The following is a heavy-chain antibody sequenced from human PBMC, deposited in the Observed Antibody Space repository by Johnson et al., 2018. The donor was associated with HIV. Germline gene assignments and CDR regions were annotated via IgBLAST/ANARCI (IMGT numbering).Heavy chain of an antibody. CDR2: IGTAGDT. J-gene: IGHJ3*02. CDR3: ARGRDSSGFNDAFDI. CDR1: GFTFSSYD. D-gene: IGHD3-22*01. V-gene: IGHV3-13*01. Sequence: VQLVESGGGLVQPGGSLRLSCAASGFTFSSYDMHWVRQATGKGLEWVSAIGTAGDTYYPGSVKGRFTIPRENAKNSLYLQMNSLRAGDTAVYYCARGRDSSGFNDAFDIWGQGTMVNVSS.